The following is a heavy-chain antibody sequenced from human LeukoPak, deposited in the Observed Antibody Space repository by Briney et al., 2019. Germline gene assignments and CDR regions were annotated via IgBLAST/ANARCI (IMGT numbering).Heavy chain of an antibody. D-gene: IGHD1-26*01. CDR1: GDSITRYY. CDR3: ARGATASYFDY. J-gene: IGHJ4*02. CDR2: IYHSGST. Sequence: PSETLSLTCTVSGDSITRYYWSWIRQPPGKGLEWIAYIYHSGSTNYNPSLKSRVTMSVDTSKNQFSLNLSSVTAADTAVYYCARGATASYFDYWGQGTLVTVSS. V-gene: IGHV4-59*01.